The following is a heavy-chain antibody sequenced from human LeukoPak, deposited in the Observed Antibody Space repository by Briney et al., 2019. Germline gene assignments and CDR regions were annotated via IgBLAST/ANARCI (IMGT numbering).Heavy chain of an antibody. CDR2: VYYSGST. CDR1: GFTFSSYS. D-gene: IGHD2-2*01. Sequence: GSLRLSCAASGFTFSSYSMNWVRQPPGKGLEWIGCVYYSGSTNYNPSLKSRVTISVDTSKNQFSLKLRSVTAADTAVYYCARVRVRRVTAAPGAFDIWGQGTMVTVSS. V-gene: IGHV4-59*01. J-gene: IGHJ3*02. CDR3: ARVRVRRVTAAPGAFDI.